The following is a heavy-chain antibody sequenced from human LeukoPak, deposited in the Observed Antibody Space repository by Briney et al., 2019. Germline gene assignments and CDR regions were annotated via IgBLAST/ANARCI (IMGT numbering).Heavy chain of an antibody. D-gene: IGHD3-3*01. CDR1: GFTFSSYW. Sequence: PGGSLRLSCAASGFTFSSYWMSWVRQAPGKGLEWVANIKQDGSEKYYVDSVKGRFTISRDNAKNSLYLQMNSLRAEDTAVYYCARGDPDYDFWGGYFATPYYFDYWGQGTLVTVSS. J-gene: IGHJ4*02. CDR2: IKQDGSEK. V-gene: IGHV3-7*01. CDR3: ARGDPDYDFWGGYFATPYYFDY.